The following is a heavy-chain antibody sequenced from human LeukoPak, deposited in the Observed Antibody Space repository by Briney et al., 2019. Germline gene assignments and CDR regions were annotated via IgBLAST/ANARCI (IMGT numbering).Heavy chain of an antibody. CDR1: GGSISSYY. V-gene: IGHV4-4*07. D-gene: IGHD3-22*01. J-gene: IGHJ4*02. Sequence: SETLSLTCTVSGGSISSYYWSWIRQPAGKGLEWIGRIYTSGSTNYNPSLKSRVTMSVDTSKNQFSLNLSSVTAADTAVYYCARTAYDSSDFYRFDYWGQGTLVTVSS. CDR3: ARTAYDSSDFYRFDY. CDR2: IYTSGST.